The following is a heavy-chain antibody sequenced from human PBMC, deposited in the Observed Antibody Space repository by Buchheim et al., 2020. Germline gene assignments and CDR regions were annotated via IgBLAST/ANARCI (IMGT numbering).Heavy chain of an antibody. D-gene: IGHD3-3*01. CDR2: IYHSGRT. CDR3: ASSTYDFWGSYNY. J-gene: IGHJ4*01. CDR1: GVSVSNINYF. Sequence: QVQLQESGPGLVKPSQTLSLTCSVSGVSVSNINYFWSWIRQSPGKGLEWIGYIYHSGRTFYNPSLTSRVTISLDTSENQFSLTLSSVAAADTAVYFCASSTYDFWGSYNYWGRGAL. V-gene: IGHV4-30-4*01.